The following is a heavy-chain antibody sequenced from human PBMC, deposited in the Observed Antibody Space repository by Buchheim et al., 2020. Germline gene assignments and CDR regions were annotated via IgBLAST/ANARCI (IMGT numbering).Heavy chain of an antibody. CDR1: GGSISGANYY. J-gene: IGHJ4*02. CDR2: ISYSGST. Sequence: QMQLQESGPGLVKPSQTLSLTCTVTGGSISGANYYWSWIRQHPGKGLEWIGYISYSGSTYYNPSLKSRVIIPVETSKNQFSLKLSSVTAADTAIYYCARMGEGSGYVDYWGQGTL. D-gene: IGHD3-22*01. V-gene: IGHV4-31*03. CDR3: ARMGEGSGYVDY.